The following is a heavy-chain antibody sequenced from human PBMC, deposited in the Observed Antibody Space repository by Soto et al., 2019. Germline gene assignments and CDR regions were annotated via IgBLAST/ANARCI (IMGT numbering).Heavy chain of an antibody. J-gene: IGHJ4*02. CDR1: GGTFSSYA. D-gene: IGHD3-10*01. CDR3: ARENYGSGSPHYY. V-gene: IGHV1-69*13. Sequence: ASVKVSCKASGGTFSSYAISWVRQAPGQGLEWMGGIIPIFGTANYAQKFQGRVTITADESTSTAYMELSSLRSEDTAVYYCARENYGSGSPHYYWGQGTLVTAPQ. CDR2: IIPIFGTA.